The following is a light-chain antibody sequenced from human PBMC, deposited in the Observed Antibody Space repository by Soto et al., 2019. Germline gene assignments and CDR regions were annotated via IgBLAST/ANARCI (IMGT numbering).Light chain of an antibody. CDR1: QGISSY. Sequence: DIHLAHSPSFLSASVGDRVTITCRASQGISSYLAWYQQTPGKAPKLLIYEASNLQSGVPSRFSGSGSGTDFTFTISSLQPEDIATYYCQQYSHLITFGQGTRLEIK. CDR2: EAS. CDR3: QQYSHLIT. V-gene: IGKV1-9*01. J-gene: IGKJ5*01.